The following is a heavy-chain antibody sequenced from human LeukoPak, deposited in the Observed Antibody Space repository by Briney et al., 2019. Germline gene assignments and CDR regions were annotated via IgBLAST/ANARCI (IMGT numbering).Heavy chain of an antibody. CDR2: IYYSGST. CDR1: GGSFSSYY. CDR3: ARTTEGGYTYDFFYYYYMDV. D-gene: IGHD5-18*01. J-gene: IGHJ6*03. Sequence: SETLSLTCAVYGGSFSSYYWSWIRQPPGKGLEWIGYIYYSGSTNYNPSLKSRVTISVDSSKNQFSLKLSSVTAADTAVYYCARTTEGGYTYDFFYYYYMDVWGKGTTVTISS. V-gene: IGHV4-59*01.